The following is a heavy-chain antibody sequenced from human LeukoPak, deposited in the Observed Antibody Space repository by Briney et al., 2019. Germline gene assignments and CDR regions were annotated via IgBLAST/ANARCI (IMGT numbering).Heavy chain of an antibody. V-gene: IGHV4-61*08. J-gene: IGHJ4*02. CDR2: IYFTGST. CDR1: GGSVSSGGYY. Sequence: SETLSLTCTVSGGSVSSGGYYWSWIRRPPGKGLEWIAYIYFTGSTNYNPSLKSRVTISADTSKNQFSLRLNSVTAADTAVYYCARSSRGYSGHDSGYWGQGTLVTVSS. CDR3: ARSSRGYSGHDSGY. D-gene: IGHD5-12*01.